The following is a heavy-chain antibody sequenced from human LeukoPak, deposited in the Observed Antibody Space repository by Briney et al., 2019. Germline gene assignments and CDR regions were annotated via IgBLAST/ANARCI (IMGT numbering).Heavy chain of an antibody. Sequence: SETLSLTCTVSGGSISSSSYYWGWIRQPPGKGLEWIGSIYYSGSTYYNPSLKSRVTISVDTSKNQFSLKLSFVTAADTAVYYCARQGIAAPVSDFDYWGQGTLVTVSS. J-gene: IGHJ4*02. D-gene: IGHD6-13*01. V-gene: IGHV4-39*01. CDR1: GGSISSSSYY. CDR2: IYYSGST. CDR3: ARQGIAAPVSDFDY.